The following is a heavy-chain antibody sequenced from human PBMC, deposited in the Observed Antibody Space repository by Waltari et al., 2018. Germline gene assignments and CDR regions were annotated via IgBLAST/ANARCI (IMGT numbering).Heavy chain of an antibody. CDR2: IYYSWST. V-gene: IGHV4-31*03. D-gene: IGHD5-18*01. CDR1: GGSISSGGYY. Sequence: QVQLQESGPGLVKPSQTLSLTCTVSGGSISSGGYYWSWIRQNPGKGLEWIGYIYYSWSTYDNPSLKSRVTISVDTSKNQFSLKLSSVTAADTAVYYCARFGADTAMVSDWGQGTLVTVSS. CDR3: ARFGADTAMVSD. J-gene: IGHJ4*02.